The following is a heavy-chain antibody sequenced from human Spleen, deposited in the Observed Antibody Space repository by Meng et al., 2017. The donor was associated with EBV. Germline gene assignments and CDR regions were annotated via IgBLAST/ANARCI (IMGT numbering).Heavy chain of an antibody. J-gene: IGHJ5*02. CDR2: IYHSGST. CDR1: GGSISSSNW. V-gene: IGHV4-4*02. D-gene: IGHD3-16*01. CDR3: AQRERWGLDP. Sequence: VHLQEAGPGLVESSGTLSLTCAVSGGSISSSNWWRWVRQTPGKGLEWIGEIYHSGSTSYNPSLESRVTISVDKSKNQIFLKLRSVTAADTAVYYCAQRERWGLDPWGQGTLVTV.